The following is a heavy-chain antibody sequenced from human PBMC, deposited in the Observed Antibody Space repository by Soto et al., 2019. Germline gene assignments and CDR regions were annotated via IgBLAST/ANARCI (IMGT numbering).Heavy chain of an antibody. J-gene: IGHJ4*02. Sequence: QVQLQQWGAGLLKPSETLSLTCAVYGGSFSGYYWSWIRQPPGKGLEWIGEINHSGSTNYNPSRKSRVTISVDTTKNQFSLKLSSVTAADTAVYYCARRSGRADDYWGQGTLVTVSS. CDR1: GGSFSGYY. D-gene: IGHD3-10*01. V-gene: IGHV4-34*01. CDR2: INHSGST. CDR3: ARRSGRADDY.